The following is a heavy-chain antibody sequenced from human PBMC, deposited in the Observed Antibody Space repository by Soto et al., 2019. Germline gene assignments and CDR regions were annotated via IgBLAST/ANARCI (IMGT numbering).Heavy chain of an antibody. V-gene: IGHV4-39*01. D-gene: IGHD3-22*01. CDR3: ATDLYYYETTGFYFFLPLDY. CDR1: GGSISSTTYY. CDR2: ISYSGAT. J-gene: IGHJ4*02. Sequence: SETLSLTCAVSGGSISSTTYYWCWIRQPPGKGLEWIGTISYSGATYYNPSLKSRVTISVDTSNNQLFLKLTSVTAADTAVYYCATDLYYYETTGFYFFLPLDYWGQGALVTVSS.